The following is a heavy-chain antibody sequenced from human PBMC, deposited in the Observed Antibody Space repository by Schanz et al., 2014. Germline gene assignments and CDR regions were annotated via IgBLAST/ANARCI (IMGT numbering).Heavy chain of an antibody. V-gene: IGHV3-7*02. Sequence: VQVVQSGGGLVKPGGSLRLSCAASGFVFGDYYMTWIRQAPGKGPEWVANIKHDGSVKDYVDSVEGRFTISRDNAKRSLFLQMNSQRVEDTAGYFCVSQTGSPDYWGQGTLVTVSS. CDR3: VSQTGSPDY. CDR2: IKHDGSVK. D-gene: IGHD6-13*01. CDR1: GFVFGDYY. J-gene: IGHJ4*02.